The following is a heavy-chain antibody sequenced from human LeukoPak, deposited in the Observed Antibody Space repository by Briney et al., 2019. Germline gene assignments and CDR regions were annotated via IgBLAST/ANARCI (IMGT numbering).Heavy chain of an antibody. CDR2: IVVGSANT. CDR1: GFTFTSSA. V-gene: IGHV1-58*02. CDR3: AADDLTRGY. J-gene: IGHJ4*02. Sequence: ASVKVSCKASGFTFTSSAMQWVRQARGQRLEWIGWIVVGSANTNFAQNFQERVTITRDMSTGTVYMELSSLRSEDTAVYYCAADDLTRGYWGQGTLVTASS.